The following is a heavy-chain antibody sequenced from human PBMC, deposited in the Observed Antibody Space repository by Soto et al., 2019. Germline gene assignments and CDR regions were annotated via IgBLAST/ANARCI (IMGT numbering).Heavy chain of an antibody. D-gene: IGHD6-13*01. J-gene: IGHJ6*02. CDR3: SRDGQQLAPYTLDF. CDR2: ITSSSNT. V-gene: IGHV3-11*06. CDR1: GFTFSDYY. Sequence: GGSLRLSCAASGFTFSDYYMSWIRQAPGKGLEWVSYITSSSNTNYADSVKGRFTISRDNAKNSLYLQMNSLRAEDTAVYYCSRDGQQLAPYTLDFWGRGTTVTVSS.